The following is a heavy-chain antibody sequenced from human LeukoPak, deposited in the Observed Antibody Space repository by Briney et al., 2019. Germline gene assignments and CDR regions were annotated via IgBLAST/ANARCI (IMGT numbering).Heavy chain of an antibody. CDR1: GGSISSGDYY. Sequence: SQTLSLTCTVSGGSISSGDYYWSWIRQPPGKGLEWIGYIYYSGSTYYNPSLKSRVTISVDTSKNQFSLKLSSVTAADTAVYYCARSIIVVVPAAPSYCYYGMDVWGQGTTVTVSS. CDR2: IYYSGST. V-gene: IGHV4-30-4*01. D-gene: IGHD2-2*01. J-gene: IGHJ6*02. CDR3: ARSIIVVVPAAPSYCYYGMDV.